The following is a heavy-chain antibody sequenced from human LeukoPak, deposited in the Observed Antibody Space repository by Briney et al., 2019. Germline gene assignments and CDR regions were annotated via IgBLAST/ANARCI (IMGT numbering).Heavy chain of an antibody. J-gene: IGHJ5*02. Sequence: GRSLRLSCAASGFTFSSYAMHWVRQAPGKGLEWVAVISYDGSNKYYADSVKGRFTISRDNSKNTLYLQMNSLRAEDTAVYYCARGPYSSSWYNWFDPWGQGTLVTVSS. CDR1: GFTFSSYA. D-gene: IGHD6-13*01. CDR3: ARGPYSSSWYNWFDP. CDR2: ISYDGSNK. V-gene: IGHV3-30*07.